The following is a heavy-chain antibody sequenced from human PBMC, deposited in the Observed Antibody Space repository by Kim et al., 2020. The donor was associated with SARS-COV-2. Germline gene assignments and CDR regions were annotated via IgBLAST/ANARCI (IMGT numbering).Heavy chain of an antibody. CDR1: AFIFSSYW. CDR3: ARGSFQQGFDP. Sequence: GGSLRLSCEASAFIFSSYWMNWVRQGPGKGLVWVSRIKSDGSDTHYADSVKGRFTISRDNAKNTLHLQLNSLGVEDTAIYYCARGSFQQGFDPWGQGTLVTVSS. V-gene: IGHV3-74*01. J-gene: IGHJ5*02. D-gene: IGHD6-13*01. CDR2: IKSDGSDT.